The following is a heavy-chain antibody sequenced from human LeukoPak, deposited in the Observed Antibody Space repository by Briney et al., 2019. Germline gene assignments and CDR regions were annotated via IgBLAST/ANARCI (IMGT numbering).Heavy chain of an antibody. D-gene: IGHD3-10*01. J-gene: IGHJ4*02. CDR2: IYYSGST. CDR3: ARDSVDGSGSYYGLFDY. V-gene: IGHV4-39*07. CDR1: GGSISSSSYY. Sequence: NPSETLSLTCTVSGGSISSSSYYWGWIRQPPGKGLEWIGSIYYSGSTYYNPSLKSRVTISVDTSKNQFSLKLSSVTAADTAVYYCARDSVDGSGSYYGLFDYWGQGTLVTVSS.